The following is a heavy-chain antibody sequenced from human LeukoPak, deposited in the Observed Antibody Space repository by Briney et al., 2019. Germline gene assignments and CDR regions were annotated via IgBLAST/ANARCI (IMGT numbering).Heavy chain of an antibody. CDR2: IKGDGSET. J-gene: IGHJ3*02. CDR3: AKDTTGYTYGYDAFDI. V-gene: IGHV3-74*01. D-gene: IGHD5-18*01. CDR1: GFTFSDYW. Sequence: GVPQSLSCAACGFTFSDYWMHCARQAGEGGRVWVSRIKGDGSETNYADSVKGRFTISRDNAKNTLFLQMDSLRVEDTAVYYCAKDTTGYTYGYDAFDIWGQGTTVTVSS.